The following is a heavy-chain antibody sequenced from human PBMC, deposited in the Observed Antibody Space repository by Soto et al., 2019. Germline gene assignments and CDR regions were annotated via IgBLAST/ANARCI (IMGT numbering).Heavy chain of an antibody. CDR1: GFTFGDYA. D-gene: IGHD4-4*01. Sequence: GGSLRLSCTASGFTFGDYAMSWFRQAPGKGLEWVGFIRSKAYGGTTEYAASVKGRFTISRDDSKSIAYLQMNSLKTEDTAAYYCTSGRYSLYYYYYYGMDVWGQGXTVTVSS. V-gene: IGHV3-49*03. CDR2: IRSKAYGGTT. J-gene: IGHJ6*02. CDR3: TSGRYSLYYYYYYGMDV.